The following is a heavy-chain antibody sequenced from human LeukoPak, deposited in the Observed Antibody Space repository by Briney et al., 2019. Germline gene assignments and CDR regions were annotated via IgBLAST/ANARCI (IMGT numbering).Heavy chain of an antibody. D-gene: IGHD2-15*01. J-gene: IGHJ4*02. Sequence: ASVKVSCKASGYTFTGYYMHWVRQAPGQGLEWMGWINPNSGGTNYAQKFQGRVTMTRDTSISTAYMELSRLRSDDTAVYYCARDVREGYCSGGSCHSRYYFDYWGQGTLVTVSS. CDR2: INPNSGGT. CDR1: GYTFTGYY. CDR3: ARDVREGYCSGGSCHSRYYFDY. V-gene: IGHV1-2*02.